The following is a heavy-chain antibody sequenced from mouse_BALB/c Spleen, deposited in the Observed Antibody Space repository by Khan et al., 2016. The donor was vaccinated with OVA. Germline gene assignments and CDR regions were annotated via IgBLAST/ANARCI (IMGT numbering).Heavy chain of an antibody. V-gene: IGHV3-8*02. CDR1: GDSITSGY. CDR2: ISSSDST. J-gene: IGHJ2*01. Sequence: EVKLEESGPSLVKPSQTLSLTCSVTGDSITSGYWNWIRKFPGNKLEYMGYISSSDSTFYNPSLKSRISITRDTSKNKYYLQLNSVTTGDTATNYCARGNYRYDGYFDYWGQGTTLTVSS. CDR3: ARGNYRYDGYFDY. D-gene: IGHD2-14*01.